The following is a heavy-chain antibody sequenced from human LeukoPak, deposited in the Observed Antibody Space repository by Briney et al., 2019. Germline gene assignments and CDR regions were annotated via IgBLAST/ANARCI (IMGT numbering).Heavy chain of an antibody. CDR1: GGSISSSSYY. CDR3: GKHRSSNGFWILNWFDP. V-gene: IGHV4-39*01. J-gene: IGHJ5*02. Sequence: SETLSLTCTVSGGSISSSSYYWGWIRQPPGKGLEWMGSIYYSGSTYYNPSLKSRVTISVDTSKNQFSLKLSSVGGADKVVYYCGKHRSSNGFWILNWFDPWGQGTLVPVLS. CDR2: IYYSGST. D-gene: IGHD2-8*01.